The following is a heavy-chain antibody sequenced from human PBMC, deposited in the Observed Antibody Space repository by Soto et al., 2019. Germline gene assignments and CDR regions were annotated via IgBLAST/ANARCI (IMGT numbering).Heavy chain of an antibody. CDR2: ISGSGGST. V-gene: IGHV3-23*01. Sequence: SGGSLRLSCAASGFTFSSYAMSWVRQAPGKGLEWVSAISGSGGSTYYADSVKGRFTISRDNSKNTLYLQMNSLRAEDTAVYYCAKDYVLAVPPASRDYRPPVWDDYWGQGTLVTVSS. J-gene: IGHJ4*02. CDR1: GFTFSSYA. CDR3: AKDYVLAVPPASRDYRPPVWDDY. D-gene: IGHD4-4*01.